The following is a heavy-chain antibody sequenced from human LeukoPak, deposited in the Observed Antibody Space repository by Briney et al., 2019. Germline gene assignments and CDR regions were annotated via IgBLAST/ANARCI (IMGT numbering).Heavy chain of an antibody. D-gene: IGHD6-19*01. CDR1: NASIISSSYY. CDR3: ARGAVAIILDY. V-gene: IGHV4-39*07. CDR2: IYYRGRT. Sequence: SETLSLTCSVSNASIISSSYYWGWIRQPPGKGLEWIGSIYYRGRTYYNPSLKSRVTISVDTSKNQFSLKLSSVTAADTAVYYCARGAVAIILDYWGQGTLVTVSS. J-gene: IGHJ4*02.